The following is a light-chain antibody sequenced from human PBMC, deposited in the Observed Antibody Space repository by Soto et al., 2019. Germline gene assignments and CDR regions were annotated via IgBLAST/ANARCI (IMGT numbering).Light chain of an antibody. CDR1: QSVSSN. V-gene: IGKV3-15*01. Sequence: EIVMTQSPATLSVSPGERTTLSCRASQSVSSNLAWYQQNPGQTPRLLISGASTRATGIPARFSGSGSGTEFTLTISSQQSEDFAVYYCQQYNNWPPTFGQGTKLEIK. J-gene: IGKJ2*01. CDR3: QQYNNWPPT. CDR2: GAS.